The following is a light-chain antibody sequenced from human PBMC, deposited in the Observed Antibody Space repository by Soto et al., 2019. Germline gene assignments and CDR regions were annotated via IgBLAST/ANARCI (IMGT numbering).Light chain of an antibody. Sequence: QTVVTQEPSFSVSPGGTVTLTCGLSSGSVSTNYYPSWYQQTPGQAPRTLMHSSNTRSSGVPDRFSGSILGNKAALTITGDQAEDEADYYCALYLGSGIWVFGGGTKVTVL. CDR2: SSN. J-gene: IGLJ3*02. V-gene: IGLV8-61*01. CDR3: ALYLGSGIWV. CDR1: SGSVSTNYY.